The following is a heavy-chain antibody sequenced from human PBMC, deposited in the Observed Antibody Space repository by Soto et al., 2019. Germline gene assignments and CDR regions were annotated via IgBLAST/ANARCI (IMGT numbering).Heavy chain of an antibody. D-gene: IGHD2-15*01. CDR2: ISSSSSYI. J-gene: IGHJ5*02. CDR1: GFTFSSYS. Sequence: PGGSLRLSCAASGFTFSSYSMNWVRQAPGKGLEWVSSISSSSSYIYYADSVKGRFTISRDNAKNSLYLQMNSLRAEDTAVYYCAREPRQDPNWFDPWGQGTLVTV. V-gene: IGHV3-21*01. CDR3: AREPRQDPNWFDP.